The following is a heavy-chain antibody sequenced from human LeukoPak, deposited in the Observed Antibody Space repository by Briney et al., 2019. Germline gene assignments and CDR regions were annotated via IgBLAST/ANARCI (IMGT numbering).Heavy chain of an antibody. Sequence: PGGSLRLSCAASGFTFSGSAMHWVRPASGKGREWVGRIRSKANSYATAYAASVKGRFTISRDASKNTAYLQMNSLKTEDTAVYYCTRHYDDYVWGSYRYGYDYWGQGTLVTVSS. CDR2: IRSKANSYAT. J-gene: IGHJ4*02. D-gene: IGHD3-16*02. CDR1: GFTFSGSA. CDR3: TRHYDDYVWGSYRYGYDY. V-gene: IGHV3-73*01.